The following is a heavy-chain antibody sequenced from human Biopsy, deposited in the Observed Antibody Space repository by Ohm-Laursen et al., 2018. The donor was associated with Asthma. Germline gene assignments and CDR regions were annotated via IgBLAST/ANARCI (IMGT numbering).Heavy chain of an antibody. Sequence: SPRLSCSASGFNFDDFAMHWVRQAPGKGLEWVAATTWNSGSRVYAVSVKGRFTISRDNAQNSLYLHMNGLKPEDTAVYYCAKPLNTYNFYAYDVWGQGTTVVVSS. CDR1: GFNFDDFA. V-gene: IGHV3-9*01. J-gene: IGHJ6*02. CDR2: TTWNSGSR. D-gene: IGHD5/OR15-5a*01. CDR3: AKPLNTYNFYAYDV.